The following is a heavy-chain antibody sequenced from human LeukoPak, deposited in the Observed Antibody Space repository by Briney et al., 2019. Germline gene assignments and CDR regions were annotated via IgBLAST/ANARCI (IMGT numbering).Heavy chain of an antibody. CDR2: ISYDGSNK. V-gene: IGHV3-30-3*01. CDR3: ARGDYGDFLPDY. CDR1: GFTFSSYA. Sequence: GGSLRLSCAASGFTFSSYAMHWVRQAPGKGLEWVAVISYDGSNKYYADSVKGRVTISTDNFKNTMYLQMNSLRAEDTAVYYCARGDYGDFLPDYWGQGTLVTVSS. D-gene: IGHD4-17*01. J-gene: IGHJ4*02.